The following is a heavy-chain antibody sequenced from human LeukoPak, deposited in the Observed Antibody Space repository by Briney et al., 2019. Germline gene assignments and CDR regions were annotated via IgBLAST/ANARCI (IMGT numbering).Heavy chain of an antibody. J-gene: IGHJ4*02. Sequence: QTGGSLRLSCAASGFTFTTYWMSWVRQAPGQGLEWVSAISDNSGNTYYADSVKGRFTISRDNSENTLYLQMNSLRAEDTALYYCSNGRTSSGTLQHDYWGQGTLVTVSS. CDR1: GFTFTTYW. V-gene: IGHV3-23*01. CDR3: SNGRTSSGTLQHDY. CDR2: ISDNSGNT. D-gene: IGHD6-19*01.